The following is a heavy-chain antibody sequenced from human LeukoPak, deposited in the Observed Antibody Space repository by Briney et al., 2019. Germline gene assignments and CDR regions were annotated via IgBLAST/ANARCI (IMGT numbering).Heavy chain of an antibody. CDR3: ARGGTSGYSSTRHFWGGNYYFDY. CDR2: INQDGREK. J-gene: IGHJ4*02. Sequence: GGSLRLSCGACGFTFDDYWMSWVRQAPGQGPEWVANINQDGREKYYLASAKGRFTISRDNARNSLYLQVNSLRAEDTAVYYCARGGTSGYSSTRHFWGGNYYFDYWGQGSLVTVSS. CDR1: GFTFDDYW. D-gene: IGHD2-2*01. V-gene: IGHV3-7*01.